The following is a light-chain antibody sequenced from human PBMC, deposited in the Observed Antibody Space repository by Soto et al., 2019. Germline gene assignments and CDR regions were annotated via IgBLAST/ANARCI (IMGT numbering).Light chain of an antibody. CDR2: SNN. J-gene: IGLJ2*01. CDR3: AAWDDSLNGHVV. CDR1: SSNIGSNT. Sequence: QSVLTQPPSASGTPGQRVTISCSGSSSNIGSNTVNWYQQLPGTAPKLLIYSNNQRPSRVPDRFSGSKSGTSASLAISGLQSEDEADYYCAAWDDSLNGHVVFGGGIKLTVL. V-gene: IGLV1-44*01.